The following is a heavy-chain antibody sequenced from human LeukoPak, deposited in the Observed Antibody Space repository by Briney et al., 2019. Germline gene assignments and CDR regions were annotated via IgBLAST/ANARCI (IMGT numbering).Heavy chain of an antibody. CDR3: ARRNGNYEGNWFDP. Sequence: SETLSLTCTVSGDSISSSYYWGWIRQSPGKGLEWIGSIYYSGSTYYNPSLKSRLTISVDTSKNQFSLKLSSVTAADTAVYYCARRNGNYEGNWFDPWGQGTLVTVSS. J-gene: IGHJ5*02. V-gene: IGHV4-39*01. D-gene: IGHD4-17*01. CDR1: GDSISSSYY. CDR2: IYYSGST.